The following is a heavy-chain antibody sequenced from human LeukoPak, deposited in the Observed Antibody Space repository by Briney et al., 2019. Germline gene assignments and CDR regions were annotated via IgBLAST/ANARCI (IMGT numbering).Heavy chain of an antibody. CDR3: AREGWVYSYGLNWFDP. D-gene: IGHD5-18*01. Sequence: ASVTVSCKASGYTFTSYAMNWVRQAPGQGLEWMGWINTNTGNPTYAQGFTGRFVFSLDTSVSTAYLQISSLKAEDTAVYYCAREGWVYSYGLNWFDPWGQGTLVTVSS. CDR1: GYTFTSYA. CDR2: INTNTGNP. J-gene: IGHJ5*02. V-gene: IGHV7-4-1*02.